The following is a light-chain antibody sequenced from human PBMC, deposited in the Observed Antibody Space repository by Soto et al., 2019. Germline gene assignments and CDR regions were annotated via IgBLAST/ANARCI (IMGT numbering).Light chain of an antibody. V-gene: IGKV1-39*01. J-gene: IGKJ1*01. CDR1: QSIRSD. Sequence: DIQMTQSPSSLSASVGDRVIITCRASQSIRSDLNWYQQKPGEAPKLLIYATSSLQSGAPSRFSGSGSGTEFTLTINSLQLEDFATYFCHQSYSDPWTFGQGTKVE. CDR2: ATS. CDR3: HQSYSDPWT.